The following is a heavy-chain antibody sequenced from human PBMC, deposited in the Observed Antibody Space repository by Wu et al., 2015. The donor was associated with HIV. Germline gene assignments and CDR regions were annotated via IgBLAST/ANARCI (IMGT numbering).Heavy chain of an antibody. CDR3: ARDRKYYYGSGSYLESYAFDI. Sequence: QVQLVQSGTEVKKPGASVKVSCEASGYTFSSYDINWVRQATGQALEWMGWMNPNSGDAGYAQKFQGRITMTRNISISTAYMELSSLRSEDTAVYYCARDRKYYYGSGSYLESYAFDIWGQGTMVTVSS. V-gene: IGHV1-8*01. CDR1: GYTFSSYD. D-gene: IGHD3-10*01. J-gene: IGHJ3*02. CDR2: MNPNSGDA.